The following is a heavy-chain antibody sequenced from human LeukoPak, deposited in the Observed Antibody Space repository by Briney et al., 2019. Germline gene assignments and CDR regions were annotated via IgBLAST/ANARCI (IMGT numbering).Heavy chain of an antibody. V-gene: IGHV1-2*02. CDR1: GGTFSSYA. D-gene: IGHD3-10*01. J-gene: IGHJ4*02. CDR3: AREGPTMGVNFDY. Sequence: GSSVKVSCKASGGTFSSYAISWVRQAPGRGLEWMGWINLNSGGSNPAQKFQGRVTMTRDTSTSTAYMELNSLRSDDTALYYCAREGPTMGVNFDYWGQGTLVTVSS. CDR2: INLNSGGS.